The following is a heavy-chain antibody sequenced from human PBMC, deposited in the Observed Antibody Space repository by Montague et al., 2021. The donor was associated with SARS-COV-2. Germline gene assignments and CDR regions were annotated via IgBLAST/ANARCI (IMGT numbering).Heavy chain of an antibody. D-gene: IGHD3-10*01. J-gene: IGHJ5*01. CDR1: ADSINNVNYF. CDR3: ARVWGYGSGGSFNWFDS. Sequence: TLSLTCSVFADSINNVNYFWSWIRQPAGKGLEWIGRVYISGSTDYNPSLKSRVTMLLDKSANELTLQVTSVTAADTAVYYCARVWGYGSGGSFNWFDSWGQGFVVTVSS. V-gene: IGHV4-61*02. CDR2: VYISGST.